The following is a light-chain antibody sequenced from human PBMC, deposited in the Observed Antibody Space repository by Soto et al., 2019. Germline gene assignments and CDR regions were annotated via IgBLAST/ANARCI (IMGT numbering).Light chain of an antibody. CDR3: QHHNTYSLT. Sequence: DIQMTQSPPTLSASVGDRVTITCRASQSIRHYLAWYQQMPGKAPKLLIYGASSLQSGVPSRFSCSGSGTDFTLTISGLQLDVFAILFYQHHNTYSLTFGKGPRVNIK. J-gene: IGKJ1*01. CDR1: QSIRHY. V-gene: IGKV1-5*01. CDR2: GAS.